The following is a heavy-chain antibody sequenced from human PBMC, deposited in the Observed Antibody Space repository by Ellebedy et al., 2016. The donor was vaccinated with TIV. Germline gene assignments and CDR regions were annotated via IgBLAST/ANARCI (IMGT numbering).Heavy chain of an antibody. Sequence: SETLSLTCTVSGGSISSYYWSWIRQPPGKGLEWIGYIYYSGSTNYNPSLKSRVTISVDTSKNQFSLKLSSVTAADTAVYYCARSPGDYGSIFDYWGQGTLVTVSS. CDR1: GGSISSYY. D-gene: IGHD4-17*01. CDR3: ARSPGDYGSIFDY. CDR2: IYYSGST. V-gene: IGHV4-59*08. J-gene: IGHJ4*02.